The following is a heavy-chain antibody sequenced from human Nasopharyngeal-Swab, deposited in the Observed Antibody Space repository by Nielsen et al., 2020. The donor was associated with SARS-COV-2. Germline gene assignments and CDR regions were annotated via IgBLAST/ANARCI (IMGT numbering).Heavy chain of an antibody. CDR3: ARGRDGATSYSNYHMDV. D-gene: IGHD4/OR15-4a*01. Sequence: WIRQPPGKGLEWIGQINPTGETNYNPSLGSRVSISLDSPRRQLSLKLSSVTPADTAVYFCARGRDGATSYSNYHMDVWGKGAAVTVPS. J-gene: IGHJ6*03. CDR2: INPTGET. V-gene: IGHV4-34*01.